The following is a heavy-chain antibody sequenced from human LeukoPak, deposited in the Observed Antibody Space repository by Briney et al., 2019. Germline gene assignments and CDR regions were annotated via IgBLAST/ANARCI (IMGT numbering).Heavy chain of an antibody. Sequence: SETLSLTCTVSGGSISSSSYYWGWIRQPPGKGLEWIGSIYYSGSTYYNPSLKSRVTISVDTSKNQFSLKLSSVTAADTAVYYCASRHTAIGTEYYYDSSGLGDAFDIWDPGAMVTVSS. J-gene: IGHJ3*02. CDR1: GGSISSSSYY. D-gene: IGHD3-22*01. CDR3: ASRHTAIGTEYYYDSSGLGDAFDI. CDR2: IYYSGST. V-gene: IGHV4-39*01.